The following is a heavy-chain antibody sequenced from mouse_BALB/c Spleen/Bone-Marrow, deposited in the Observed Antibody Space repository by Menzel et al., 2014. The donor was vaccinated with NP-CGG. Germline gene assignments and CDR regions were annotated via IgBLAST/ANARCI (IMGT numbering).Heavy chain of an antibody. J-gene: IGHJ3*01. CDR1: GFTFTDYY. CDR2: IRNKANGYTT. Sequence: EVKLMESGGGLVQPGGSLRLSCATSGFTFTDYYMSWVRQPPGKALEWLGFIRNKANGYTTEYCASVKGRFTISRDNSQSILYLQMNTLRAEDSATYYCARDRRYDLAWFAYWGQGTLVTVSA. CDR3: ARDRRYDLAWFAY. D-gene: IGHD2-14*01. V-gene: IGHV7-3*02.